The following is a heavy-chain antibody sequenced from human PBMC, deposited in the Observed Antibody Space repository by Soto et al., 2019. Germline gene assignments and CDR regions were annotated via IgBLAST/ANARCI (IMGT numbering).Heavy chain of an antibody. CDR3: ARRAHMSRRGETFSYYYYGMDV. Sequence: ESLQISDKRRGWNVCRSRMRWVHQITRKGLEWMGRIDPIDSYTNYSPSFQGHVTISADKSISTAYLQWSSLKASDTAMYYCARRAHMSRRGETFSYYYYGMDVWGQGTTVTVSS. CDR2: IDPIDSYT. CDR1: GWNVCRSR. J-gene: IGHJ6*02. D-gene: IGHD3-16*01. V-gene: IGHV5-10-1*01.